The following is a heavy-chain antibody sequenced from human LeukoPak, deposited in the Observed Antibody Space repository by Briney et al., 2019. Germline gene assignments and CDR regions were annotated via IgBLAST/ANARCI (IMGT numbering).Heavy chain of an antibody. Sequence: ASVNVSCKASGYTFTSYGISWVRQAPGQGLEWMGWISAYNGNTNYAQKLQGRVTMTTDTSTSTAYMELRSLRSDDTAVYYCAREDYYDSSGYYTDYWGQGTLVTVSS. J-gene: IGHJ4*02. CDR3: AREDYYDSSGYYTDY. V-gene: IGHV1-18*01. CDR1: GYTFTSYG. CDR2: ISAYNGNT. D-gene: IGHD3-22*01.